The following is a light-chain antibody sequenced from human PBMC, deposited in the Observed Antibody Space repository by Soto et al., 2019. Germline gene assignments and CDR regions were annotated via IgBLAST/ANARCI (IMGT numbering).Light chain of an antibody. V-gene: IGKV1-5*03. Sequence: DIPMTQSPSTLSASVGDTVTITSRASQNINNWLAWYQQKPVKAPKRLIYKASNLEGGVPSRFSGSGTGTEYTLTISSLQPDDFATYYCQQASSYSAYTFGQGTKLE. J-gene: IGKJ2*01. CDR1: QNINNW. CDR2: KAS. CDR3: QQASSYSAYT.